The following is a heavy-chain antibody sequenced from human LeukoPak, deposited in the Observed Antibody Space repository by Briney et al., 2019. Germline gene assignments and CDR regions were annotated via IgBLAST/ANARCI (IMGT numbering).Heavy chain of an antibody. V-gene: IGHV4-59*01. Sequence: SETLSLTCTVSGGSISSYYWSWIRQPPGKGLEWIGYIYYSGSTNYNPSLKSRVTISVDTSKNQFSLKLSSVTAADTAVYYCARTTPIAVAGTGGTGWFDPWGQGTLVTVSS. J-gene: IGHJ5*02. CDR2: IYYSGST. CDR3: ARTTPIAVAGTGGTGWFDP. CDR1: GGSISSYY. D-gene: IGHD6-19*01.